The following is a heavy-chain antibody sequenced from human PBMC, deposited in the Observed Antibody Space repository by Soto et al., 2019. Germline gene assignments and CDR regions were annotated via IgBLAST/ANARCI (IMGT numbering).Heavy chain of an antibody. Sequence: PGGSLRLSCAASVFTFSSYSMNWVRQAPGKGLEWVSSISSSSSDIFYADSVKGRFTISRDNAKNSLYLQMNSLRAEDTAVYYWARDPYYYDSSGYYTRVVVAFDIWGQGTMVTVSS. CDR2: ISSSSSDI. CDR3: ARDPYYYDSSGYYTRVVVAFDI. CDR1: VFTFSSYS. D-gene: IGHD3-22*01. V-gene: IGHV3-21*01. J-gene: IGHJ3*02.